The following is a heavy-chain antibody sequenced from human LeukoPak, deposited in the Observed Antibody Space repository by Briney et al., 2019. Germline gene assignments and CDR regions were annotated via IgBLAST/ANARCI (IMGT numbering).Heavy chain of an antibody. CDR2: ISGSGGST. J-gene: IGHJ4*02. V-gene: IGHV3-23*01. CDR1: GFTFSRYA. Sequence: GRSLRLSCAATGFTFSRYAMCAVGQAPRKGLEWFSAISGSGGSTYYADSVKGRFTISRDNSKNTLYLQMNSLRAEDTAVYYCAILGSIVGGGFFDYWRQGTLVTVSS. CDR3: AILGSIVGGGFFDY. D-gene: IGHD2-15*01.